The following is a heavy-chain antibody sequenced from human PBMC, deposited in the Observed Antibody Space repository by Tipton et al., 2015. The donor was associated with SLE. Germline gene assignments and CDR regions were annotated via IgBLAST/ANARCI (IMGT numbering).Heavy chain of an antibody. CDR2: IYTSGST. J-gene: IGHJ2*01. CDR3: ARDRVTGVYWYFDL. Sequence: LRLSCTVSGGSISSGSYYWSWIRQPAGKGLEWIGRIYTSGSTNYNPSLKSRVTISVDTSKNQFSLKLSSVTAADTAVYYCARDRVTGVYWYFDLWGRGTLVTVSS. V-gene: IGHV4-61*02. CDR1: GGSISSGSYY. D-gene: IGHD7-27*01.